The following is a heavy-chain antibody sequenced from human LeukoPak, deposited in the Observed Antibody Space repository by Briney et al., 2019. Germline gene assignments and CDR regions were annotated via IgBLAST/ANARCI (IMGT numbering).Heavy chain of an antibody. D-gene: IGHD2-21*02. J-gene: IGHJ5*02. CDR3: ARQAHIVVVTAIPAWFDP. CDR2: IYYSGST. V-gene: IGHV4-39*01. Sequence: SETLSLTCTVSGGSISSSSYYWGWIRQPPGKGLEWIGSIYYSGSTYYNPSLKSRVTISVDTSKNQFSLKLSSVTAADTAVYYCARQAHIVVVTAIPAWFDPWGQGTLVTVSS. CDR1: GGSISSSSYY.